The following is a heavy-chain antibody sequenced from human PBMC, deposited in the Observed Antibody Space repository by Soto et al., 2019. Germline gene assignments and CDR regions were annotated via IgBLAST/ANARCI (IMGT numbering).Heavy chain of an antibody. CDR1: GGSISSSSYY. V-gene: IGHV4-39*01. J-gene: IGHJ4*02. CDR3: ARQPTYYDILTGYSTVDY. D-gene: IGHD3-9*01. CDR2: IYYSGST. Sequence: QLQLQESGPGLVKPSETLSLTCTVSGGSISSSSYYWGWIRQPPGKVLEWIGSIYYSGSTYYNPSLKSRVTISVDTSKNQFSLKLSSVTAADTAVYYCARQPTYYDILTGYSTVDYWGQGTLVTVSS.